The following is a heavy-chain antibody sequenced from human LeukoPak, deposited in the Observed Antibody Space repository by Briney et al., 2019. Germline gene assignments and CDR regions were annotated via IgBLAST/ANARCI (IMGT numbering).Heavy chain of an antibody. V-gene: IGHV1-69*04. CDR2: IIPILGIA. J-gene: IGHJ5*02. CDR1: GGTFTIYA. D-gene: IGHD2-15*01. CDR3: AREPPDIVVVVAASNWFDP. Sequence: SVKVSCKASGGTFTIYAISWVRQAPGQGLEWMGRIIPILGIANYAQKFQGRVTITADKSTSTAYMELSSLRSEDTAVYYCAREPPDIVVVVAASNWFDPWGQGTLVTVSS.